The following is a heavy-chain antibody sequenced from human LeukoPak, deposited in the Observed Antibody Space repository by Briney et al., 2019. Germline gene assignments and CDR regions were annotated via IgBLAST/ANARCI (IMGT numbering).Heavy chain of an antibody. Sequence: GGSLRLSCAASGFTFSSYGMSWVRQAPGKGLESVSAISGSGGSTYYADSVKGRFTISRDNSKNTLYLQMNSLRAEDTAVYYCAKVPAATYYFDYWGQGTLVTVSS. CDR2: ISGSGGST. D-gene: IGHD2-2*01. CDR3: AKVPAATYYFDY. J-gene: IGHJ4*02. CDR1: GFTFSSYG. V-gene: IGHV3-23*01.